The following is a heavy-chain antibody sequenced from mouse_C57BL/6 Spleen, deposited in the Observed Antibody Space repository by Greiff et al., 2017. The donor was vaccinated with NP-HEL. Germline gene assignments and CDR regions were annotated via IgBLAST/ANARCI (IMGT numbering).Heavy chain of an antibody. CDR1: GFTFSSYA. V-gene: IGHV5-4*03. CDR2: ISDGGSYT. CDR3: ARGGTVVGEGYYYAMDY. D-gene: IGHD1-1*01. J-gene: IGHJ4*01. Sequence: EVKLVESGGGLVKPGGSLKLSCAASGFTFSSYAMSWVRQTPEKRLEWVATISDGGSYTYYPDNVKGRFTISRDNAKNNLYLQMSHLKSEDTAMYYCARGGTVVGEGYYYAMDYWGQGPSVTVSS.